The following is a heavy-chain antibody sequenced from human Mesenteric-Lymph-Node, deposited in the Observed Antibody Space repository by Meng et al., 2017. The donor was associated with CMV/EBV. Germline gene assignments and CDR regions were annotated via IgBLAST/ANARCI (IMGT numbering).Heavy chain of an antibody. Sequence: GGSLRLSCTASGFTFGDYYMSWIRQAPGKGLEWVSYISTSGSTIYYVDSVKGRFTISRDNAKNSLYLQMNSLRAEDTAVYYCARELIVPAASVWGQGTLVTVSS. V-gene: IGHV3-11*04. D-gene: IGHD2-2*01. CDR3: ARELIVPAASV. CDR1: GFTFGDYY. CDR2: ISTSGSTI. J-gene: IGHJ4*02.